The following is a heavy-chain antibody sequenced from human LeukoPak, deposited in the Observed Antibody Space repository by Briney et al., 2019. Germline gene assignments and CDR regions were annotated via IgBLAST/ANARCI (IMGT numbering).Heavy chain of an antibody. V-gene: IGHV3-30*02. CDR2: IRYDGSNK. Sequence: PGGSLRLSCAASGFTFSSYGMHWVRQAPGKGLERVAFIRYDGSNKYHADSVKGRFTISRDNSKNTLYLQMNSLRAEDTAVYYCAKDREWELLYYFDYWGQGTLVTVSS. J-gene: IGHJ4*02. CDR3: AKDREWELLYYFDY. D-gene: IGHD1-26*01. CDR1: GFTFSSYG.